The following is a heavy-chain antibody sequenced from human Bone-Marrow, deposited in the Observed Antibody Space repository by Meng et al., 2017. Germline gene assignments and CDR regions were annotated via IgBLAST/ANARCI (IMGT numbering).Heavy chain of an antibody. D-gene: IGHD3-10*01. CDR1: GGFFSGYY. J-gene: IGHJ5*02. CDR2: LNHSGST. CDR3: ARGVTMVRGVLRRINWFDP. V-gene: IGHV4-34*01. Sequence: QVQLQQWGAGLLKPSETLSLTCAVYGGFFSGYYWSWIRQPPGKGLEWIGELNHSGSTNYNPSLKSRVTISVDTSKNQFSLKLSSVTAADTAVYYCARGVTMVRGVLRRINWFDPWGQGTLVTVSS.